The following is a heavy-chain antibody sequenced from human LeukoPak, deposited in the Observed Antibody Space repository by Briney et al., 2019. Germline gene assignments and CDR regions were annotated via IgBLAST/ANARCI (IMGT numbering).Heavy chain of an antibody. CDR2: INTNTGNP. CDR3: ARGWGAVAGQWDAFDI. CDR1: GYTFTTYD. J-gene: IGHJ3*02. Sequence: VASVKVSCKTSGYTFTTYDINWVRQAFGQGLEWMGWINTNTGNPTYAQGFTGRFVFSLDTSVSTAYLQISSLKAEDTAAYYCARGWGAVAGQWDAFDIWGQGTMVTVSS. D-gene: IGHD6-19*01. V-gene: IGHV7-4-1*02.